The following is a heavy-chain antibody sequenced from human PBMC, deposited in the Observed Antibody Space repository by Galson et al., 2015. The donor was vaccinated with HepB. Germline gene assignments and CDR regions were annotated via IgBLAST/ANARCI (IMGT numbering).Heavy chain of an antibody. CDR3: ARERDPTSSGSLLNY. Sequence: SLRLSCAASGFTFSNYWMSWVRQAPGKGLEWVANIKEDGSETHCVDSMKGRFIISRDNAKKSLYLQMNSLRAEDTAIYYCARERDPTSSGSLLNYWGQGTLVTVSS. D-gene: IGHD6-6*01. J-gene: IGHJ4*02. V-gene: IGHV3-7*03. CDR1: GFTFSNYW. CDR2: IKEDGSET.